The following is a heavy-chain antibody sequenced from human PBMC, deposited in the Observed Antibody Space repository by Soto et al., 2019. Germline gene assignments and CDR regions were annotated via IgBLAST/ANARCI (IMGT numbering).Heavy chain of an antibody. Sequence: GGSLRRSCAASGFSFSKYGLHWVRQAPGKGLEWVAVMSYDGSNEYYADSVKGRFTISRDNSKKTLYLQMNSLRAEDTAVYYCGKEIYEYVWGTYRSAYDYWGQGTLVTVSS. CDR3: GKEIYEYVWGTYRSAYDY. CDR1: GFSFSKYG. CDR2: MSYDGSNE. J-gene: IGHJ4*02. V-gene: IGHV3-30*18. D-gene: IGHD3-16*02.